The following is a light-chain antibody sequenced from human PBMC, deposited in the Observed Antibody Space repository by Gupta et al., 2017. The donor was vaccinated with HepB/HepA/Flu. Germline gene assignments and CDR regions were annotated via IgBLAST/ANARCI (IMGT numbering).Light chain of an antibody. CDR2: QDH. CDR1: KLGDKY. Sequence: SYELTQSPSMTVSPGQTATISCSGDKLGDKYVCWYQQRPGQSPLLLIYQDHNRPSEIPERFSGSNSGNTATLTISGTQAMDEADYDCQAWDRNTVVFGGGTKLTVL. V-gene: IGLV3-1*01. J-gene: IGLJ2*01. CDR3: QAWDRNTVV.